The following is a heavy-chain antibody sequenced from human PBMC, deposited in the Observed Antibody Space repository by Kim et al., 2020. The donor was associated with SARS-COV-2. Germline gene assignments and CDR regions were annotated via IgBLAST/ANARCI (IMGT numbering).Heavy chain of an antibody. CDR1: GGSFSGYY. CDR3: ARSRGPTIVGATKTFDY. D-gene: IGHD1-26*01. CDR2: INHSGST. J-gene: IGHJ4*02. V-gene: IGHV4-34*01. Sequence: SETLSLTCAVYGGSFSGYYWSWIRQPPGKGLEWIGEINHSGSTNYNPSLKSRVTISVDTSKNQFSLKLSSVTAADTAVYYCARSRGPTIVGATKTFDYWGQGTLVTVSS.